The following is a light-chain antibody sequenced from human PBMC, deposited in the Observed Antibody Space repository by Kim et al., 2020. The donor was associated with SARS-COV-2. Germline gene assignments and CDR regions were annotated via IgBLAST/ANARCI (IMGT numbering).Light chain of an antibody. CDR2: DAS. Sequence: PWERATLSCRARQSIDTYLASYQQRPGQAPRLLVYDASNRATGVPDRFSGSGSGTDFTLTISSLEPEDFSTYYCQQRNSWPPAVTFGGGTKVDIK. CDR3: QQRNSWPPAVT. J-gene: IGKJ4*01. V-gene: IGKV3-11*01. CDR1: QSIDTY.